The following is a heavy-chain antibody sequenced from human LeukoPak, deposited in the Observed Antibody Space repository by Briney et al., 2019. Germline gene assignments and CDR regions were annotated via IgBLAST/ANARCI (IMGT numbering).Heavy chain of an antibody. J-gene: IGHJ4*02. Sequence: GGSLRLSCAASGFTVITNDMTWVRQAPGKGLEWVSVLYSDGNTKYADSVQGRFTISRDNSNNTLYLEMNSLSPDDTAVYYCARGVEPLGGNTLAYWGQGTLVTVSS. CDR1: GFTVITND. V-gene: IGHV3-53*01. D-gene: IGHD1-14*01. CDR2: LYSDGNT. CDR3: ARGVEPLGGNTLAY.